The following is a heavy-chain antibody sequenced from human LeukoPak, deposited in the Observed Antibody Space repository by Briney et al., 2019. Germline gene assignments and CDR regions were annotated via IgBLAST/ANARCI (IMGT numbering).Heavy chain of an antibody. J-gene: IGHJ4*02. CDR1: GYTLTELS. CDR3: ATDRSSSLGQIGDLDY. V-gene: IGHV1-24*01. CDR2: FDPEDSET. D-gene: IGHD2-15*01. Sequence: ASVKVSCKVSGYTLTELSMHWVRQAPGKGLEWMGGFDPEDSETIYAQKFQGRVTMTEDTSTDTAYMELSSLRSEDTAVYYCATDRSSSLGQIGDLDYWGQGTLVTVSS.